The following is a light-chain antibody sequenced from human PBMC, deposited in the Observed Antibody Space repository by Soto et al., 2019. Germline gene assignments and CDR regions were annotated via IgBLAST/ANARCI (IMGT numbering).Light chain of an antibody. CDR3: QQYHNWPPGIT. CDR1: QSVAANY. J-gene: IGKJ4*01. V-gene: IGKV3-20*01. CDR2: GAS. Sequence: EVVLTQSPGTLSLSPGERATLSCRASQSVAANYLAWYQQKRGQAPRLLIYGASSRATGIPDRFSGSGSGTDFTLTITSLQSEDFAVYYCQQYHNWPPGITFGGGTKVDIK.